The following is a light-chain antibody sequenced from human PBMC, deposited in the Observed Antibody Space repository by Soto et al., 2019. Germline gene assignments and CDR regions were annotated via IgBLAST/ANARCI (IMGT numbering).Light chain of an antibody. CDR3: QQYNSWPLT. Sequence: EIVMTQSPATLSVSPGERATLSCRASQSVSSNLAWYQHKPGQAPRFLIYGASTRATGVPARFSGSGSGTEFTLTISSLQSEDFAIYYCQQYNSWPLTFGGGTKVEIK. V-gene: IGKV3-15*01. CDR2: GAS. J-gene: IGKJ4*01. CDR1: QSVSSN.